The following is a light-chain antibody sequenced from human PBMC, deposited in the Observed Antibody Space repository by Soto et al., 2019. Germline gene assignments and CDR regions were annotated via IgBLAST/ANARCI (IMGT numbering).Light chain of an antibody. CDR2: EVS. CDR1: SSDVGGYNY. Sequence: QSVLTQPPSASGSPGQSVTISCTGTSSDVGGYNYVSWYQQHPGKAPKLMIYEVSKRPSGVPDRFSGSKSGNTASLTVSGLQAEDEGDYYCSSYAGSNAYVVFGGGTKLPVL. V-gene: IGLV2-8*01. CDR3: SSYAGSNAYVV. J-gene: IGLJ2*01.